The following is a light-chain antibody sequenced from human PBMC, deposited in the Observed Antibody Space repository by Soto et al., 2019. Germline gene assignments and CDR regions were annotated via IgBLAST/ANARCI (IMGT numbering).Light chain of an antibody. J-gene: IGKJ1*01. CDR3: QQYGSPPWA. CDR1: QSVGSNF. V-gene: IGKV3-20*01. Sequence: IVLTQSPGTLSLSPGERATLSCRASQSVGSNFLAWYQQKRGQAPRILIYAASNRASGIPDRFSGSGSGSDFTLTISRLEPEDFAVYYCQQYGSPPWAFGQGTRVAL. CDR2: AAS.